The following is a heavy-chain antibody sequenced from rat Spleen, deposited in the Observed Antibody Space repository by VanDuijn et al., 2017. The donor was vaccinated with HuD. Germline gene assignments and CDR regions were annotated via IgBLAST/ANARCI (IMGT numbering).Heavy chain of an antibody. CDR3: ARPTTGIPFNY. V-gene: IGHV5-25*01. CDR2: ISYDGGSI. D-gene: IGHD1-9*01. Sequence: EVQLVESGGGLVQPGRSMKLSCAASGLSFSNYDMAWVRQAPTKGLEWVASISYDGGSIYYRDSVKGRFTLSRDNAKSTLYLQVDSLRSEDTAIYYCARPTTGIPFNYWGQGVMVTVSS. J-gene: IGHJ2*01. CDR1: GLSFSNYD.